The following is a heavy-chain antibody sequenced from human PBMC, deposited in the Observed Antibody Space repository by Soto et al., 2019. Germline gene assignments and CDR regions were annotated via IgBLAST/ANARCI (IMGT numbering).Heavy chain of an antibody. J-gene: IGHJ5*02. D-gene: IGHD4-17*01. Sequence: QVQLVESGGGVVQPGRSLRLSCAASGFTFSTYGMHWVRQAPGKGLEWVAVIWYDGSNKYYADSVKGRFTISRDNSKNMLYLQMNSLRAEDTAVYYCARALSGDYVNWFDPWGQGTLVTVSS. V-gene: IGHV3-33*01. CDR2: IWYDGSNK. CDR1: GFTFSTYG. CDR3: ARALSGDYVNWFDP.